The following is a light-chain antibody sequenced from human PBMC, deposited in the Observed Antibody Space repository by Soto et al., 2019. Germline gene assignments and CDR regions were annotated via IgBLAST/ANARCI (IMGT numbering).Light chain of an antibody. CDR2: ETS. V-gene: IGKV3-11*01. CDR3: QQRSNWPPIT. Sequence: EIVLTQSPATLSLSPGERATLSCRASQSVRSYLAWYQQRPGQAPRLLIYETSKRATGIPARFSGSGSGTDFTLTISSLEPEDFAVYYCQQRSNWPPITFGGGTKVEIK. J-gene: IGKJ4*01. CDR1: QSVRSY.